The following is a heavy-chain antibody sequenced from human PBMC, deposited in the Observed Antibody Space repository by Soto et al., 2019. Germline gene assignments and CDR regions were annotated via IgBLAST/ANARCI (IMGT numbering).Heavy chain of an antibody. Sequence: QVQLVQSGAEVKKPGASVQVYCKASGYTFHSYGISWVRQAPGQGLEWMGWISAYNGNTKYAQKVQGRFTMTTDTSTSTAYMELRSLRSDDTAVYYCAREPALGGPFDYWGQVTLVTVSS. CDR3: AREPALGGPFDY. J-gene: IGHJ4*02. CDR2: ISAYNGNT. CDR1: GYTFHSYG. V-gene: IGHV1-18*01. D-gene: IGHD3-16*01.